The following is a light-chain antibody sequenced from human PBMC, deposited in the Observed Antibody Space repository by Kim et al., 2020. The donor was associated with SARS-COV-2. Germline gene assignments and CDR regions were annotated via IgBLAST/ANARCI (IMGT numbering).Light chain of an antibody. CDR1: GGHVNNA. Sequence: ASAKLTGTRVGGHVNNAIAWHQQQPEKGPRYLMTLNRDGSHSKGDGIPDRFSGSTSGAESYLTISSLQSEDEADYYCQTYDTDIVVFGGGTKLTVL. J-gene: IGLJ3*02. V-gene: IGLV4-69*02. CDR3: QTYDTDIVV. CDR2: LNRDGSH.